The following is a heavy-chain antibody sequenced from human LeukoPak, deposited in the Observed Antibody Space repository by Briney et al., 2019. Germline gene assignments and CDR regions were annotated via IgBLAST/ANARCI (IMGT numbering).Heavy chain of an antibody. J-gene: IGHJ4*02. CDR3: ARERSGNSGYPLVDY. Sequence: GGSLRLSCAASGFTFSSYWMSWVRQAPGKGLEWVANIKQDGSEKYYVDSVKGRFTISRDNAKNSLYLQMNSLRAEDTAVYYCARERSGNSGYPLVDYWGQGTLVTVSS. D-gene: IGHD3-22*01. CDR2: IKQDGSEK. V-gene: IGHV3-7*01. CDR1: GFTFSSYW.